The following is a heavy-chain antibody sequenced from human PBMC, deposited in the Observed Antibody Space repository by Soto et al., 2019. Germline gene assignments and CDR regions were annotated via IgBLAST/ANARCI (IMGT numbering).Heavy chain of an antibody. J-gene: IGHJ1*01. CDR1: GGPFSSFG. CDR3: ARGARGYEG. D-gene: IGHD5-12*01. Sequence: SVQVSCKASGGPFSSFGISWVRQAPGQGLEWMGGIIPVFGRPNYAQRFRGRLTITADESTNTSYMELIDLTSGDTAGYYCARGARGYEGWGQGTWVTFPS. CDR2: IIPVFGRP. V-gene: IGHV1-69*01.